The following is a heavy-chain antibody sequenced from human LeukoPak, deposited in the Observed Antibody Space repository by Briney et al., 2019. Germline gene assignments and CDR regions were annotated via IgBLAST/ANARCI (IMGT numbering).Heavy chain of an antibody. V-gene: IGHV4-59*08. J-gene: IGHJ4*02. CDR1: GGSISSYY. CDR3: ARRGYYDSSGYNFFDY. D-gene: IGHD3-22*01. CDR2: IYYSGST. Sequence: SETLSLTCTVSGGSISSYYWSWIRQSPGKGLEWIGDIYYSGSTNYNPSLKSRVTISVDTSKNQFSLELSSVTAADTAVYFCARRGYYDSSGYNFFDYWGQGPLVTVSS.